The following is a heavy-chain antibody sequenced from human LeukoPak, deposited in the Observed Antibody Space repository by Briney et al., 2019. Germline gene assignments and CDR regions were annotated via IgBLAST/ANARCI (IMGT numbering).Heavy chain of an antibody. CDR2: IWFDGSER. CDR3: ASDKPTRHNAFDI. Sequence: GGSLRLSCAASGFTFSTYGMHWVRQAPGKGLEWVAVIWFDGSERYYGDSVKGRFTISRDNSKNTLYLQMDNLRVEDTAVYYCASDKPTRHNAFDIWGQGTTVIVSP. CDR1: GFTFSTYG. V-gene: IGHV3-33*01. J-gene: IGHJ3*02.